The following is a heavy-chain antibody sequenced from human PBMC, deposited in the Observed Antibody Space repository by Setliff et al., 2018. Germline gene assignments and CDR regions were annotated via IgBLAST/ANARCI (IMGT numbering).Heavy chain of an antibody. V-gene: IGHV4-34*01. CDR3: ARLPPLHTPMALTFDY. CDR2: INHSRST. CDR1: GGTFSDYY. J-gene: IGHJ4*02. D-gene: IGHD5-18*01. Sequence: PSETLSLTCAASGGTFSDYYWTWIRQPPGKGLEWIGEINHSRSTNYNPSLKSRVIISVDTSKNQFSLKLSSVTAADTAVYYCARLPPLHTPMALTFDYWGQGILITISS.